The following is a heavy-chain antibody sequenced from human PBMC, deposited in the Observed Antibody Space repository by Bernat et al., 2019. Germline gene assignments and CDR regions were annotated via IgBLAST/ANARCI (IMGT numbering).Heavy chain of an antibody. CDR3: ARGLVTMVRGVWVGGDY. D-gene: IGHD3-10*01. CDR1: GGSFSGYY. J-gene: IGHJ4*02. CDR2: INHSGST. Sequence: QVQLQQWGAGLLKPSETLSLTCAVYGGSFSGYYWSWIRQPPGKGLEWSGEINHSGSTNYNPSLKSRVTISVDTSKNQFSLKLSSVTAADTAVYYCARGLVTMVRGVWVGGDYWGQGTLVTVSS. V-gene: IGHV4-34*01.